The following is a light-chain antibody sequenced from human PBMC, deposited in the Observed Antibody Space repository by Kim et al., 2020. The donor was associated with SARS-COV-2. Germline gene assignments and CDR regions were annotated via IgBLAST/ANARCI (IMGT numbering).Light chain of an antibody. V-gene: IGLV3-21*01. CDR2: NDS. CDR1: NIGSRG. J-gene: IGLJ3*02. Sequence: APGKTATIICGGDNIGSRGVHWYQQKPGRAPLLVIYNDSARPSGIPERFSGSNSGNTATLTVSRVEAGDEADYFCQVWESNDDHRVFGGGTQLTVL. CDR3: QVWESNDDHRV.